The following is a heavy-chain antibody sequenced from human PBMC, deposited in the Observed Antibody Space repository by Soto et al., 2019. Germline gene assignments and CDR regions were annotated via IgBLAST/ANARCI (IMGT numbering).Heavy chain of an antibody. CDR2: IYYSGST. V-gene: IGHV4-31*03. J-gene: IGHJ3*02. CDR3: ARAGIVLVPAAMPDAFDI. Sequence: QVQLQESGPGLVKPSQTLSLTCTVSGGSISSGGYYWSWIRQHPGKGLEWIGYIYYSGSTYYNPSLKRRVTISVDTSKNQFSLKLSSVTAADTAVYYCARAGIVLVPAAMPDAFDIWGQGTMVTVSS. D-gene: IGHD2-2*01. CDR1: GGSISSGGYY.